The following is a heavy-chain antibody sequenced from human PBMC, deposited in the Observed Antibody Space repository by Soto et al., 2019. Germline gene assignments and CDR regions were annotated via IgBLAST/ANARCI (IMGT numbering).Heavy chain of an antibody. CDR1: GFTFDDYA. D-gene: IGHD4-17*01. J-gene: IGHJ6*02. CDR3: SNAVIGRRDYFSWNYYYFYGLDF. Sequence: VQLVESGGGLVQPGRSLRLSCAASGFTFDDYALQWVRQAPGKGLEWVSGISGNSDNIGYADSVKGRFTVYRDNAKNSLSLQMNSMRAEDTALYYCSNAVIGRRDYFSWNYYYFYGLDFWGQGTTVTVSS. CDR2: ISGNSDNI. V-gene: IGHV3-9*01.